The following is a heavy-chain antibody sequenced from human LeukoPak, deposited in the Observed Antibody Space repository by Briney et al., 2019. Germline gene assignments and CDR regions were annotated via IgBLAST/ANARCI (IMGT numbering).Heavy chain of an antibody. CDR3: ARQLDRDY. J-gene: IGHJ4*02. D-gene: IGHD1-1*01. V-gene: IGHV3-23*01. CDR1: GLTFSNFA. Sequence: GGSLRLSCAASGLTFSNFAMNWVRQAPGKGLEWISRITPSGGSTFYADSVEGRFTISRDNSKNTLYLQMNSLRAEDTAVYYCARQLDRDYWGQGTLVTVSS. CDR2: ITPSGGST.